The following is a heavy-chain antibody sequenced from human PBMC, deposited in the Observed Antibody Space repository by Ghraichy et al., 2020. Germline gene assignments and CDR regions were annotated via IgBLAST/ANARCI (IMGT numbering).Heavy chain of an antibody. CDR2: ISSTGRYS. J-gene: IGHJ5*02. CDR3: AIGPGDGTGYFYVDWFDP. Sequence: GGSLRLSCAASGFKFRDYSINWVRQAPGKGLEWVSYISSTGRYSYYGESVRGRFTISRDNAKNSLSLQMSSLRVEDTAVYYCAIGPGDGTGYFYVDWFDPLVQGVQVTVSS. D-gene: IGHD3-22*01. CDR1: GFKFRDYS. V-gene: IGHV3-21*05.